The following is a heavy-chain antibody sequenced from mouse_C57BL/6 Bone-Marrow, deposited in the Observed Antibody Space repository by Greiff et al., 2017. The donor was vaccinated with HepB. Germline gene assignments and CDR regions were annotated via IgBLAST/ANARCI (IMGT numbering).Heavy chain of an antibody. CDR1: GYTFTDYE. CDR3: YYYGSSSFAY. D-gene: IGHD1-1*01. V-gene: IGHV1-15*01. J-gene: IGHJ3*01. CDR2: IAPETGGT. Sequence: VQVVESGAELVRPGASVTLSCKASGYTFTDYEMNWVKQTPVHGLEWIGAIAPETGGTAYNQQLKGKAILTADKSSSTAYMELRSLTSEDSAVYYCYYYGSSSFAYWGQGTLVTVSA.